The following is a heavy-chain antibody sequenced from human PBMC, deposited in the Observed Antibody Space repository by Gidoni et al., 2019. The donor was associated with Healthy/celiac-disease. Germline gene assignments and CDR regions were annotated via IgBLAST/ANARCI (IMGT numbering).Heavy chain of an antibody. D-gene: IGHD6-13*01. V-gene: IGHV1-3*01. CDR2: INAGNGNT. CDR1: GYTFTSYA. CDR3: ARKQQLVGTDGMDV. J-gene: IGHJ6*02. Sequence: QVQLVQSGAEVKKPGASVKVSCKASGYTFTSYAMHWVRQAPGQRREWMGWINAGNGNTKYSQKFQGRVTITRDTSASTAYMELSILRSEDTAVYYCARKQQLVGTDGMDVWGQGTTVTVSS.